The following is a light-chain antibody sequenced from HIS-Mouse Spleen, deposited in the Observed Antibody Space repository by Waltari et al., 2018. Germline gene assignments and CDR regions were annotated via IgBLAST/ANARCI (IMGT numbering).Light chain of an antibody. J-gene: IGLJ2*01. Sequence: SYVLTQPPSVSVAPGKTARITCGGNNIGSKSVHWYQQKPGQAPVLVVYDYSDRPSGSPERFSGSNSGNTATLTISRVEAGDEADYYCQVWDSSSDHVVFGGGTKLTVL. V-gene: IGLV3-21*03. CDR1: NIGSKS. CDR2: DYS. CDR3: QVWDSSSDHVV.